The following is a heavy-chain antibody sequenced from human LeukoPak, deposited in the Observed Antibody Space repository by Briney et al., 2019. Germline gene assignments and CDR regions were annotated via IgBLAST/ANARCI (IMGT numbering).Heavy chain of an antibody. CDR3: ARFSDSSGYEN. V-gene: IGHV1-24*01. J-gene: IGHJ4*02. D-gene: IGHD3-22*01. CDR1: GYTLTELS. CDR2: FDPEDGET. Sequence: ASVKVSCKVSGYTLTELSMHWVRQAPGKGLEWMGRFDPEDGETMYAQKFQGRVTMTADTSTDIVYMELSSLRSDDTAVYYCARFSDSSGYENWGQGTLVTVSS.